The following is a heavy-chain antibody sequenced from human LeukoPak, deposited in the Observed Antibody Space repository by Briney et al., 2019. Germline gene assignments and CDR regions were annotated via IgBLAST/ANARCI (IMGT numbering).Heavy chain of an antibody. CDR2: IQYDGSNK. CDR3: ANTIFGVVIPYMDV. CDR1: GFTFSSYG. V-gene: IGHV3-30*02. Sequence: PGGSLRLSCAASGFTFSSYGMHWVRQAPGKGLEWVTLIQYDGSNKYYTDSVKGRFTISRDNSKNTLYLQMNSLRAEDTAVYYCANTIFGVVIPYMDVWGKGTTVTVSS. J-gene: IGHJ6*03. D-gene: IGHD3-3*01.